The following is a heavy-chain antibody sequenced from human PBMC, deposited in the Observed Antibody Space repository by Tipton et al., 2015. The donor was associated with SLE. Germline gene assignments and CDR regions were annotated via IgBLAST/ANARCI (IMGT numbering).Heavy chain of an antibody. Sequence: TLSLTCAVSCGSISSSSYYWGWIRQPPGKGLEWIGSIYYSGSTYYNPSLKSRVTISVDTSKNQFSLKLSSVTAADTAVYYCARWRERGPGGYSSGSRGDAFDIWGQGTMVTVSS. V-gene: IGHV4-39*07. D-gene: IGHD6-19*01. CDR2: IYYSGST. J-gene: IGHJ3*02. CDR1: CGSISSSSYY. CDR3: ARWRERGPGGYSSGSRGDAFDI.